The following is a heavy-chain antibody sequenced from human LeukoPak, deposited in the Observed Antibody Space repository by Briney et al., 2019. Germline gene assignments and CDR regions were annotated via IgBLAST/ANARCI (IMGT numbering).Heavy chain of an antibody. Sequence: SGGSLRLSCAASGFTFSSYWMHWVRQAPGKGLVWVSRINSDGSSTNYADSVKGRFTISRDNSKNTLYLQMNSLRAEDTAVYYCARTLIEYSVSSCYFDYWGQGTLVTVSS. CDR1: GFTFSSYW. CDR2: INSDGSST. V-gene: IGHV3-74*01. J-gene: IGHJ4*02. D-gene: IGHD6-6*01. CDR3: ARTLIEYSVSSCYFDY.